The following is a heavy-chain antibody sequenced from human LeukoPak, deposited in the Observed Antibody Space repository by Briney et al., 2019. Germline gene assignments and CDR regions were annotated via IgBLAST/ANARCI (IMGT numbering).Heavy chain of an antibody. CDR1: GDSIRSNY. CDR2: LYYSGST. J-gene: IGHJ4*02. Sequence: SETLSLTCTVSGDSIRSNYSSWIRQSPGKGLEWIGYLYYSGSTNYNPSLQSRVSTSVDTSKNQFSLSLSSVTAADTAVYYCARLILLVPADSYYFDYWGQGTLVTVSS. V-gene: IGHV4-59*01. CDR3: ARLILLVPADSYYFDY. D-gene: IGHD2-2*01.